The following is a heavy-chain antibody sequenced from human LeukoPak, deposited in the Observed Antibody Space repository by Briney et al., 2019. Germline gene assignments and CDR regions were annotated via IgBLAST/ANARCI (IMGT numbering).Heavy chain of an antibody. Sequence: LSETLSLTCAVSGGSISSYYWSWIRQPPGKGLEWIGYIYYSGSTNYNPSLKSRVTISVDTSKNQFSLKLSSVTAADTAVYYCARYCSSTSCYNDYYYGMDVWGQGTTVTVSS. CDR1: GGSISSYY. D-gene: IGHD2-2*02. CDR3: ARYCSSTSCYNDYYYGMDV. J-gene: IGHJ6*02. CDR2: IYYSGST. V-gene: IGHV4-59*08.